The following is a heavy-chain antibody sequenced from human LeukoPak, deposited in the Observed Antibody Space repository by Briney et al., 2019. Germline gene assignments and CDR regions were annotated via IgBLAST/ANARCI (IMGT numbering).Heavy chain of an antibody. V-gene: IGHV3-23*01. Sequence: GGSLRLSCAASGFPLSSYAMSWVRQGPGKGLEWVAATSSSDPGTYHADSVRGRFTISRDNSKNTLYLQMNRLRVEDAAVYYCARAPVTSCRGAFCYPFDYWGQGTLVTVSS. J-gene: IGHJ4*02. D-gene: IGHD2-15*01. CDR1: GFPLSSYA. CDR3: ARAPVTSCRGAFCYPFDY. CDR2: TSSSDPGT.